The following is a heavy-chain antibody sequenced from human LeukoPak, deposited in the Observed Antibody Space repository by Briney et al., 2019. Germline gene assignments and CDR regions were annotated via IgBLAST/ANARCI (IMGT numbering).Heavy chain of an antibody. J-gene: IGHJ4*02. CDR1: GYTFTGYY. D-gene: IGHD3-22*01. CDR3: ARDAPFWGESSGYPFDY. CDR2: INPNSGGT. Sequence: ASVKVSCKASGYTFTGYYMHWVRQAPGQGLEWMGWINPNSGGTNYAQKFQGRVTMTRDTSISTAYMELRSLRSDDTAVYYCARDAPFWGESSGYPFDYWGQGTLVTVSS. V-gene: IGHV1-2*02.